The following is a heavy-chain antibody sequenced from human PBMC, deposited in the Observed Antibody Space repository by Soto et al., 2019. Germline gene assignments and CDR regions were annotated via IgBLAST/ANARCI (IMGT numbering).Heavy chain of an antibody. D-gene: IGHD6-19*01. CDR1: GFTFEDYA. J-gene: IGHJ3*02. CDR3: AKGRSGWNDDALDI. V-gene: IGHV3-9*01. Sequence: GGSLRLSCITSGFTFEDYAMHWVRQAPGRGLEWVSGISWNGGTVDYADSVRGRFTVSRDNSKRSLYMQMNNLRGEDTAFYYCAKGRSGWNDDALDIWGRGAMVTVSS. CDR2: ISWNGGTV.